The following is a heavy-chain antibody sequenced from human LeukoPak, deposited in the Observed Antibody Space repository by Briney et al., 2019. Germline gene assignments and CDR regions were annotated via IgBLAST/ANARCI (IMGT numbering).Heavy chain of an antibody. Sequence: SETLSLTCTLYGGSLNDSDWSWIRQPPGKGLEWIGEITHSGGTHYNPSLWSRLTISTDTSRKKLSLQLTSVTAADTGVYFCARVSDIMISFGGAISYFDYWGQGALVTVSS. CDR1: GGSLNDSD. D-gene: IGHD3-16*02. J-gene: IGHJ4*02. V-gene: IGHV4-34*01. CDR2: ITHSGGT. CDR3: ARVSDIMISFGGAISYFDY.